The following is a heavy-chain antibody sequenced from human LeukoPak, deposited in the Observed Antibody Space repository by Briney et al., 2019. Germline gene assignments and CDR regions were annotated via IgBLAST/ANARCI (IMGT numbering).Heavy chain of an antibody. CDR2: ISGSGGST. CDR1: GFTFSSYA. J-gene: IGHJ4*02. D-gene: IGHD5-18*01. V-gene: IGHV3-23*01. CDR3: AKLRDGYSHVPYFDY. Sequence: GGSLRLSCAASGFTFSSYAMSWVRQAPGKGLEWVSAISGSGGSTYYADSVKGRFTISRDNSKNTLYLQMNSLRAEDTAVYYCAKLRDGYSHVPYFDYWGQGTLVTVSS.